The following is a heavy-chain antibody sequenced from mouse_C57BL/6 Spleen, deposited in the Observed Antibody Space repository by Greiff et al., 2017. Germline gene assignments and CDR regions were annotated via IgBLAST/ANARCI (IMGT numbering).Heavy chain of an antibody. D-gene: IGHD4-1*01. CDR1: GYAFSSSW. V-gene: IGHV1-82*01. J-gene: IGHJ2*01. Sequence: QVQLQQSGPELVKPGASVKISCKASGYAFSSSWMNWVKQRPGKGLEWIGRIYPGDGDTNYNGKFKGKATLTADKSSSTAYMQLSSLTSEDSAVYFCALTGTFYYFDYWGQGTTRTVSS. CDR2: IYPGDGDT. CDR3: ALTGTFYYFDY.